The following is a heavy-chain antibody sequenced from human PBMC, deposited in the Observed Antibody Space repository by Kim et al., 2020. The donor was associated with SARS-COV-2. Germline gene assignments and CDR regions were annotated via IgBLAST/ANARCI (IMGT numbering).Heavy chain of an antibody. J-gene: IGHJ6*02. CDR1: GYTFTGYY. CDR2: INPNSGGT. D-gene: IGHD7-27*01. Sequence: ASVKVSCKASGYTFTGYYMHWVRQAPGQGLEWMGWINPNSGGTNYAQKFQGRVTMTRDTSISTAYMELSRLRSDDTAVYYCARELTGTSYYYYGMDVWGQGTTVTVSS. V-gene: IGHV1-2*02. CDR3: ARELTGTSYYYYGMDV.